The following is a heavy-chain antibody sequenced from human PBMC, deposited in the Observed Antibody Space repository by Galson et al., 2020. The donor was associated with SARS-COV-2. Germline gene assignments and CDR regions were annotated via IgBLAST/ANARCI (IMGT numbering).Heavy chain of an antibody. Sequence: TGGSLRLSCSASGFTLSNFAMQWVRQAPGKGLEYVSVLSHDGGSTYTADSVKGRFTISRDNSKNTLYLQMSRLRPEDTAVYYCVRNIGMDVWGQGTTVTVSS. D-gene: IGHD1-1*01. CDR1: GFTLSNFA. J-gene: IGHJ6*02. CDR3: VRNIGMDV. V-gene: IGHV3-64D*08. CDR2: LSHDGGST.